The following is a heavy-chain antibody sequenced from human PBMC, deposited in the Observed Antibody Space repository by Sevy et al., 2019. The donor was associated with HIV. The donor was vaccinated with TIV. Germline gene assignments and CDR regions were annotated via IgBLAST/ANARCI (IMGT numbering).Heavy chain of an antibody. J-gene: IGHJ6*02. CDR3: ARDLCTGGVCPRWGYYYYGMDV. D-gene: IGHD2-8*02. CDR1: GFTFSTYS. Sequence: GGSLRLSCAASGFTFSTYSMNWVRQAPGKGLEWVSSISSSSTYIYYADSVKGRLTISRDNANNSLYLQMNSLRAEDTAVYYCARDLCTGGVCPRWGYYYYGMDVWGQGTTVTVSS. CDR2: ISSSSTYI. V-gene: IGHV3-21*01.